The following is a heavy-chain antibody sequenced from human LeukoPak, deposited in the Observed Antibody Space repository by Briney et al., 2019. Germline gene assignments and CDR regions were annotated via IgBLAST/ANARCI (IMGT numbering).Heavy chain of an antibody. Sequence: GGSLRLSCAASGFTFSTYDMSWVRQAPGKGLEWVSGISDSGGSTYYADSVKGRFTISRDNSKNTLYLQMNSLRAEDTAVYYCAKYHVGVILPDNYFDYWGQGTLVTVSS. CDR2: ISDSGGST. CDR1: GFTFSTYD. CDR3: AKYHVGVILPDNYFDY. D-gene: IGHD3-16*02. J-gene: IGHJ4*02. V-gene: IGHV3-23*01.